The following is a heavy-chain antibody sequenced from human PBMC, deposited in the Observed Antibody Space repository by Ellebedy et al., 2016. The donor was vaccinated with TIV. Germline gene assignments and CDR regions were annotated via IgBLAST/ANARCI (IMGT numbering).Heavy chain of an antibody. V-gene: IGHV3-13*01. CDR1: GFTFRNYD. CDR2: IGTAGDT. J-gene: IGHJ4*01. Sequence: GGSLRLXXAAFGFTFRNYDMSWVRQTSGNGLEWVSGIGTAGDTYYPGSVKGRFTVSRDNDKNSLYLQMNNLGAEDTAVYYCARANGGPVAGFLDDWGHGTLVTVSS. D-gene: IGHD6-19*01. CDR3: ARANGGPVAGFLDD.